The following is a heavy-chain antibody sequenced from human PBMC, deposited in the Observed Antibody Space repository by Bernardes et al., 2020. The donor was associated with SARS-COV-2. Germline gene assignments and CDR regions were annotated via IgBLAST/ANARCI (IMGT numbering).Heavy chain of an antibody. CDR3: AKGSGYRFDY. CDR1: GFTFSTSV. Sequence: GGSLRLSCAAAGFTFSTSVMRWVRQAPGKGLEWFSTISGASGTYYADSVKGRFTISRDNSKNTVYLQMNNLRAEDTAIYYCAKGSGYRFDYWGQGTLVTVSS. D-gene: IGHD5-12*01. J-gene: IGHJ4*02. CDR2: ISGASGT. V-gene: IGHV3-23*01.